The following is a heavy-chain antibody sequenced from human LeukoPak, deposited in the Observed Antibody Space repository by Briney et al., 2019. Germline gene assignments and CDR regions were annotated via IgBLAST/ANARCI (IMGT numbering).Heavy chain of an antibody. D-gene: IGHD6-19*01. CDR2: MNPNNGNT. J-gene: IGHJ6*02. Sequence: ASVKVSCKASGYTFTSYDINWVRQATGQRLEWMGWMNPNNGNTGYAQKFQGRGTMTRITSINTAYMELSSLRSEDTAVYYCARTLGRKYSSGTNYYYGMDVWGQGTTVTVSS. V-gene: IGHV1-8*01. CDR3: ARTLGRKYSSGTNYYYGMDV. CDR1: GYTFTSYD.